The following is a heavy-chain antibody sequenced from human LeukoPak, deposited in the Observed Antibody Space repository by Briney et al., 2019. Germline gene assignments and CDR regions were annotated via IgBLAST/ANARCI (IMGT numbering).Heavy chain of an antibody. J-gene: IGHJ4*02. Sequence: GGSLRLSCAASGFIFNNYGLIWVRQAPGKGLEWVSAISNDGGGTQYADFVEGRFTISRDNSKNTLFLQMSGLRAEDTAVYYCAKGYCASTTCYARFENWGQGTLVTVSS. D-gene: IGHD2-2*01. CDR3: AKGYCASTTCYARFEN. CDR1: GFIFNNYG. V-gene: IGHV3-23*01. CDR2: ISNDGGGT.